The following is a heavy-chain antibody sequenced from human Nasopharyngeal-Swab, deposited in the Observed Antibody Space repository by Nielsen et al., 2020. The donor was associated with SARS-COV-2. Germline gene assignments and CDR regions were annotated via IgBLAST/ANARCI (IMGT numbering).Heavy chain of an antibody. CDR3: ATQSGGRDYYYGMDV. CDR2: FDPEDGET. V-gene: IGHV1-24*01. Sequence: ASVKVSCKASGGNFSSYAISWVRQAPGKGLEWMGGFDPEDGETIYAQKFQGRVTMTEDTSTDTAYMELSSLRSEDTAVYYCATQSGGRDYYYGMDVWGQGTTVTVSS. CDR1: GGNFSSYA. D-gene: IGHD3-10*01. J-gene: IGHJ6*02.